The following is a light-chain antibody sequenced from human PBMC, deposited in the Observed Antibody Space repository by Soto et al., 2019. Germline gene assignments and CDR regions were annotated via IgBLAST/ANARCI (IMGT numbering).Light chain of an antibody. Sequence: QSALTQPGSVSGSPGQSITISCTGTSSDVGGYYSVSWYQQHPGKAPKLMIYDVTNRPSGVSNRFSGSKSGNTASLTISGLQAEDEADYYCSSYTSSSTDVFGTGTKVTVL. CDR2: DVT. CDR3: SSYTSSSTDV. CDR1: SSDVGGYYS. J-gene: IGLJ1*01. V-gene: IGLV2-14*01.